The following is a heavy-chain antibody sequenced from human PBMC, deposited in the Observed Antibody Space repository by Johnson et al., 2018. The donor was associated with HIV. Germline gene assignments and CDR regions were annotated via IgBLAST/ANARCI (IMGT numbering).Heavy chain of an antibody. CDR3: ARASQSSGWYGRLGDAFDI. CDR2: IYRGGST. D-gene: IGHD6-19*01. CDR1: GFTVSSNS. V-gene: IGHV3-66*01. Sequence: VQLVESGGGVVQPGRSLRLSCAASGFTVSSNSMTWVRQAPGKGLEWVSLIYRGGSTYYADSVKGRFTISRDNSKNTLYLQMNSLRAEDTAVYYCARASQSSGWYGRLGDAFDIWGQGTMVIVSS. J-gene: IGHJ3*02.